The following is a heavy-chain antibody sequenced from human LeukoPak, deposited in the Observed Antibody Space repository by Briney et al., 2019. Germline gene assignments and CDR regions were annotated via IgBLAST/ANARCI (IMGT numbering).Heavy chain of an antibody. V-gene: IGHV3-30-3*01. CDR1: GFTFSSYA. Sequence: GRSLRLSCAASGFTFSSYAMHWVRQAPGKGLEWVAVISYDGSNKYYADSVKGRFTISRDNSKNTLYLQMNSLRAEDTAVYYCAKDIPEDYMDVWGKGTTVTVSS. CDR2: ISYDGSNK. D-gene: IGHD2-2*02. CDR3: AKDIPEDYMDV. J-gene: IGHJ6*03.